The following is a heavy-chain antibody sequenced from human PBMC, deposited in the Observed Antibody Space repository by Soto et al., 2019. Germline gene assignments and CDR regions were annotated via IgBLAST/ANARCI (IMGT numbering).Heavy chain of an antibody. J-gene: IGHJ6*02. D-gene: IGHD6-13*01. V-gene: IGHV4-4*02. CDR1: GGSISSSNW. CDR2: IYHSGST. Sequence: SETLSLTCAVSGGSISSSNWWSWVRQPPGKGLEWIGEIYHSGSTNYNPSLKSRVTISVDKSKNQFSLKLSSVTAADTAVYYCEREKFKEEAGTYYYYGMDVWGQGTTVTVSS. CDR3: EREKFKEEAGTYYYYGMDV.